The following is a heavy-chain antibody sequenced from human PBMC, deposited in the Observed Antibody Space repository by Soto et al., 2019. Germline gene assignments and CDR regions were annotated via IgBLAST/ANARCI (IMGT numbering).Heavy chain of an antibody. CDR1: GGSISSSSYF. D-gene: IGHD4-17*01. V-gene: IGHV4-39*01. CDR2: INYSGST. J-gene: IGHJ5*02. Sequence: QLQVQESGPGLVKPSETLSLTCTVSGGSISSSSYFWGWIHQPPGKGLEWIGIINYSGSTYYNPSLKSRVTIPVDTSKNHFSLKLTSVTAADTAVYYCARALMTTVVPPAYDPWGQGTLVTVSS. CDR3: ARALMTTVVPPAYDP.